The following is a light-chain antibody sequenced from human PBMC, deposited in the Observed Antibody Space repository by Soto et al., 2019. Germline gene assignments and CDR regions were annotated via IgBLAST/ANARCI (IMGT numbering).Light chain of an antibody. CDR3: QQYKNWPPIT. Sequence: EIVLTQSPVALSLYPGEGATLSCRASQSVGSSLAWYQQEPGQAPRLLIYGASTRATGIPARFSGSGSGTEFTLTISSLQSEDFAVYFCQQYKNWPPITFGQGTRLEIK. V-gene: IGKV3-15*01. CDR2: GAS. J-gene: IGKJ5*01. CDR1: QSVGSS.